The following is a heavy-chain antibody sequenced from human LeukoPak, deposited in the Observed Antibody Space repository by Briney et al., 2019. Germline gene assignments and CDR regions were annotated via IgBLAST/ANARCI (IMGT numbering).Heavy chain of an antibody. D-gene: IGHD5-12*01. Sequence: RLSXAASGFTFXXXXXHWXXXXPXXGXEWXSLISGDGGSTYYADSVKGRFTVSRDNSKNSLYLQMNSLRTEDTAFYYCAKDTPXXXDYPVWGQGTLVTXSS. CDR2: ISGDGGST. CDR1: GFTFXXXX. V-gene: IGHV3-43*02. J-gene: IGHJ4*02. CDR3: AKDTPXXXDYPV.